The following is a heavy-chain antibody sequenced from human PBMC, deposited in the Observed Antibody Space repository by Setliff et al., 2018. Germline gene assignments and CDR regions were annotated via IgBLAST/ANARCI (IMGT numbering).Heavy chain of an antibody. CDR3: ARVAGDVLLWPPQGWFDP. V-gene: IGHV1-3*01. J-gene: IGHJ5*02. CDR1: GYTFTSYA. D-gene: IGHD3-10*01. CDR2: INAGNGNT. Sequence: GASVKVSCKASGYTFTSYAMHWVRQAPGQRLEWMGWINAGNGNTKYSQKFQGRVTITRDTSASTAYMELSSLRSEDTAVYYCARVAGDVLLWPPQGWFDPWGQGTPVTVSS.